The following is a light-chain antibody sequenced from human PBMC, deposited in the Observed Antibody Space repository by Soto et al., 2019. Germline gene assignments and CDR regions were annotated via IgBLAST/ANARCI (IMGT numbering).Light chain of an antibody. CDR3: QQYYYWPPLT. Sequence: EIVMTQSPAALSVSPGERATLSCRASQSVYSKLAWYQQKPGQAPRLLIYAASTRATDIPARFSGSGSGTEYALTISSLQSEDCAVYFCQQYYYWPPLTFGGGTKVEI. CDR1: QSVYSK. V-gene: IGKV3-15*01. CDR2: AAS. J-gene: IGKJ4*01.